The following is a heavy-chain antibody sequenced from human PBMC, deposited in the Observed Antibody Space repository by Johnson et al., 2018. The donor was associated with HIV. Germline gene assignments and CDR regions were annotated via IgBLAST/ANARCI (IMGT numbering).Heavy chain of an antibody. CDR3: AKERGYNRREGHAFDI. CDR1: GFTFDEYA. D-gene: IGHD1-14*01. J-gene: IGHJ3*02. V-gene: IGHV3-9*01. Sequence: EVQLVESGGGVVRPGGSLRLSCAASGFTFDEYAMTWVRQVPGKGLEWVSGISWNSGSIGYADSVKGRFTISRDNSKNTLYLQMNSLRAEDTAGYYCAKERGYNRREGHAFDIWGQGTMVTVSS. CDR2: ISWNSGSI.